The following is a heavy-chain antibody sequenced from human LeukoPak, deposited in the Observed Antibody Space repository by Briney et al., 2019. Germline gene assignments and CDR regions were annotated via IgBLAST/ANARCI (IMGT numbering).Heavy chain of an antibody. Sequence: SETLSLTCTVSGYSISRGYYWGWIRQPPGKGLESIGSIYHSGSTNYNPSLKSRVTISLDTSKNQFSLKLSSVTAADTAVYYCARAGSGYPLFSFDYWGRGTLVTVSS. V-gene: IGHV4-38-2*02. CDR1: GYSISRGYY. D-gene: IGHD3-3*01. CDR3: ARAGSGYPLFSFDY. J-gene: IGHJ4*02. CDR2: IYHSGST.